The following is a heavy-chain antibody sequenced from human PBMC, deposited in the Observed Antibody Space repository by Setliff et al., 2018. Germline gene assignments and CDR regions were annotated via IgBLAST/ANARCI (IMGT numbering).Heavy chain of an antibody. D-gene: IGHD2-15*01. Sequence: EASVKVSCKASGYTFSSYGITWVRQAPGQGLEWMGWISTYNDNTYYAQNLEDRVTMTTDTSTSTAYMEVRSLRPDDTAVYYCARDQEGYCYGGSCFSAAYWGQGTLVTVSS. CDR2: ISTYNDNT. V-gene: IGHV1-18*01. CDR3: ARDQEGYCYGGSCFSAAY. CDR1: GYTFSSYG. J-gene: IGHJ4*02.